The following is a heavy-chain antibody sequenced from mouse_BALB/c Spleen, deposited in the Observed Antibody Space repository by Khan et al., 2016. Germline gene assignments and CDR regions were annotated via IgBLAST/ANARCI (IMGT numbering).Heavy chain of an antibody. CDR1: GYSITSDYA. Sequence: EVQLQESGPGLVKPSQSLSLTCTVTGYSITSDYAWNWIRQFPGNKLEWMGYISYSGTTTYNPSLKSRISITRDTSKNQFFLQLNSVTTEGTATYYCARWLDAMDYWGQGTSVTVSS. CDR2: ISYSGTT. CDR3: ARWLDAMDY. J-gene: IGHJ4*01. D-gene: IGHD2-2*01. V-gene: IGHV3-2*02.